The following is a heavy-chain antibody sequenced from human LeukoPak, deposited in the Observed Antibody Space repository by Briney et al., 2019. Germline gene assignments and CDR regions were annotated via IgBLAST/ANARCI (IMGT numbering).Heavy chain of an antibody. V-gene: IGHV1-69*13. CDR3: RLIPEIVVVPAAIAEDAFDI. Sequence: ASVKVSCKASGGTFSSYAISWVRQAPGQGLEWMGGIIPIFGTANYAQKFQGRVTITADESTSTAYMELSSLRSEDTAVYYCRLIPEIVVVPAAIAEDAFDIWGQGTMVTVPS. J-gene: IGHJ3*02. CDR2: IIPIFGTA. CDR1: GGTFSSYA. D-gene: IGHD2-2*02.